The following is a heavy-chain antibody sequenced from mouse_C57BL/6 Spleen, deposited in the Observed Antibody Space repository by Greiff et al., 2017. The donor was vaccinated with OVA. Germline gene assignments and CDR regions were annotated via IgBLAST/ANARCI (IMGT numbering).Heavy chain of an antibody. J-gene: IGHJ2*01. CDR1: GYAFSSSW. CDR3: ARSEDYDRDY. CDR2: IYPGDGDT. Sequence: VMLVESGPELVKPGASVKISCKASGYAFSSSWMNWVKQRPGKGLEWIGRIYPGDGDTNYNGKFKGKATLTADKSSSTAYMQLSSLTSEDSAVYFCARSEDYDRDYWGQGTTLTVSS. D-gene: IGHD2-4*01. V-gene: IGHV1-82*01.